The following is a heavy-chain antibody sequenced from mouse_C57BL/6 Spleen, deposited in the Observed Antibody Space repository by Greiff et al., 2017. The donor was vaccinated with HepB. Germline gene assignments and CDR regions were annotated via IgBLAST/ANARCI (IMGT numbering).Heavy chain of an antibody. D-gene: IGHD1-1*01. J-gene: IGHJ2*01. CDR2: IYPGDGDT. CDR1: GYAFSSSW. V-gene: IGHV1-82*01. Sequence: VQGVESGPELVKPGASVKISCKASGYAFSSSWMNWVKQRPGKGLEWIGRIYPGDGDTNYNGKFKGKATLTADKSSSTAYMQLSSLTSEDSAVYFCARGITTVEVDYWGQGTTLTVSS. CDR3: ARGITTVEVDY.